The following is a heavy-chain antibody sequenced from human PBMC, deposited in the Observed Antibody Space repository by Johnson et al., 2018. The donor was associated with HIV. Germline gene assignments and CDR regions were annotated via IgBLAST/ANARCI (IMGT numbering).Heavy chain of an antibody. CDR2: IWYDGSNK. CDR3: AKEDPVRGYSGYVDAFDI. V-gene: IGHV3-30*04. J-gene: IGHJ3*02. D-gene: IGHD5-12*01. Sequence: QVQLVESGGGVVQPGRSLRLSCAASRFTFSSYAMHWVRQAPGKGLEWVAVIWYDGSNKYYADSVKGRFTISRDNSKNTLYLQMNSLRAEDTAVYYCAKEDPVRGYSGYVDAFDIWGQGTMVTVSS. CDR1: RFTFSSYA.